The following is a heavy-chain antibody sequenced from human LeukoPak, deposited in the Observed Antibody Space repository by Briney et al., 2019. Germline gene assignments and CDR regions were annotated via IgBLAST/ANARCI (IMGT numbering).Heavy chain of an antibody. V-gene: IGHV4-59*01. Sequence: PSETLSLTCTVSGVSIGSYYWSWIRQPPGKGLEWIGYIYYSGSTNYNPSLKSRVTMSVDTSKNQFSLKLSSVTAADTAVYYCARAGSSWSTGYYFDYWGQGTLVTVSS. CDR1: GVSIGSYY. J-gene: IGHJ4*02. CDR3: ARAGSSWSTGYYFDY. CDR2: IYYSGST. D-gene: IGHD6-13*01.